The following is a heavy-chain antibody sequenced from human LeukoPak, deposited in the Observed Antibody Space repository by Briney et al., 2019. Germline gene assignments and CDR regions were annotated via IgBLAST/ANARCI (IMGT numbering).Heavy chain of an antibody. V-gene: IGHV4-59*01. CDR3: ARIEYYDNGYYFDY. CDR2: IYYSGST. J-gene: IGHJ4*02. Sequence: SETLSLTCTVSGGSISGYYWNWIRQPPGKGLEWTGYIYYSGSTNYNPSLKSRVTISVDTSKNQFSLKLSSVTAADTAVYYCARIEYYDNGYYFDYWGQGTLVTVSS. D-gene: IGHD3-22*01. CDR1: GGSISGYY.